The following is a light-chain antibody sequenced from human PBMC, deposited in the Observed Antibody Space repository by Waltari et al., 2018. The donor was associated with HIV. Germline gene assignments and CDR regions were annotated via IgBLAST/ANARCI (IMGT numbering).Light chain of an antibody. V-gene: IGLV3-21*02. CDR1: GIGNKN. J-gene: IGLJ2*01. CDR3: QSAGSGATSVL. Sequence: SYLLTQPPSVSVAPGQTATLSCGGQGIGNKNVHWHQQKTGLAPILVLYDDRKRPSGIPERISGARAGKVVTLAISGVQAGDEADYYCQSAGSGATSVLFGGGTKLTVL. CDR2: DDR.